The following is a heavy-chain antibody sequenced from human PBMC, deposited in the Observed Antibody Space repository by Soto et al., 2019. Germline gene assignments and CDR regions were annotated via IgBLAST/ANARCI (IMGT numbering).Heavy chain of an antibody. D-gene: IGHD2-2*01. V-gene: IGHV1-18*01. CDR1: GYTFTSYG. Sequence: ASVKVSCKASGYTFTSYGISWVRQAPGQGLEWMGWISAYNGNTNYAQKLQGRVTMTTDTSTSTAYMELRSLRSDDTAVYYCARADIPGLGYCSSTSCYADIDYWGQGTLVPVSS. CDR2: ISAYNGNT. J-gene: IGHJ4*02. CDR3: ARADIPGLGYCSSTSCYADIDY.